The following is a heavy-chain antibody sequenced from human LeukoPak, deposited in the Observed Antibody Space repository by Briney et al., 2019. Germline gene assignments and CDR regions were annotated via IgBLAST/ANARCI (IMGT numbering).Heavy chain of an antibody. J-gene: IGHJ4*02. CDR3: ARHFPNVYYFDY. Sequence: GASVKVSCKASGGTFSSYAISWVRQAPGQGLEWMGIINPSGGTTDYAQRFQGRVTMTRDTSTSTFYMELSSLRSEDTAVYYCARHFPNVYYFDYWGQGTLVTVSS. CDR1: GGTFSSYA. D-gene: IGHD1-14*01. V-gene: IGHV1-46*01. CDR2: INPSGGTT.